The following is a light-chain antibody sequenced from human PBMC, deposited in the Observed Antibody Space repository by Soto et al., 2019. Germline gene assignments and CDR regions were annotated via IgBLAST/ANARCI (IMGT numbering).Light chain of an antibody. Sequence: EIVLTQSPATLSLSPGERANLSCRASQSVDSYLAWYQQKPGQAPRLLIYDASNRATGIPARFSGSGSGTDFTLTISSLEPEDFAVYYCQQRRHWPITFGQGIRLEIK. CDR3: QQRRHWPIT. J-gene: IGKJ5*01. CDR2: DAS. CDR1: QSVDSY. V-gene: IGKV3-11*01.